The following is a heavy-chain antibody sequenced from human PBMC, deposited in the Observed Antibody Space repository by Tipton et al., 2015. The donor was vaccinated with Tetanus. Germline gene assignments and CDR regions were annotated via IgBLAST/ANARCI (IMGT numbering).Heavy chain of an antibody. V-gene: IGHV3-66*01. CDR2: IYSGGRT. J-gene: IGHJ6*02. CDR1: GFIVSSSY. D-gene: IGHD3-22*01. Sequence: SLRLSCAASGFIVSSSYMSWVRQTPGKGLELVSIIYSGGRTNFADSVKGRFAVSRDTSKNTLYLLMDSLRAEDTAVYYCARDQIVEQATRDHDYGVDVWGQGTTVTVSS. CDR3: ARDQIVEQATRDHDYGVDV.